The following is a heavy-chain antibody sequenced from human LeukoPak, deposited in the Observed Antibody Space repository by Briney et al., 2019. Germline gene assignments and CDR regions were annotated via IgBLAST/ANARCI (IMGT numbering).Heavy chain of an antibody. Sequence: ASVKVSCKASGYTFTSYDINWVRQVTGQGLEWMGWMNPNSVNTGYAQKFQGRVTMTRNTSISTAYMELSSLRSEDTAVYYCASAKYSSSHLTAFDYWGQGTLVTVSS. CDR3: ASAKYSSSHLTAFDY. D-gene: IGHD6-13*01. CDR1: GYTFTSYD. CDR2: MNPNSVNT. V-gene: IGHV1-8*01. J-gene: IGHJ4*02.